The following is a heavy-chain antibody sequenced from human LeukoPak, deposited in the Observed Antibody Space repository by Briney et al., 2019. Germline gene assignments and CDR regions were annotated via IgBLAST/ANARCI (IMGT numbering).Heavy chain of an antibody. CDR2: ISWNSGSI. Sequence: GGSLRLSCAASGFTFDDYAMHWVRQAPGKGLEWVSGISWNSGSIGYADSVKGRFTISRDNAKNSLYLQMNSLRAEDMALYYCAKDIGGSYYRGGHFDYWGQGTLVTVSS. J-gene: IGHJ4*02. V-gene: IGHV3-9*03. D-gene: IGHD1-26*01. CDR3: AKDIGGSYYRGGHFDY. CDR1: GFTFDDYA.